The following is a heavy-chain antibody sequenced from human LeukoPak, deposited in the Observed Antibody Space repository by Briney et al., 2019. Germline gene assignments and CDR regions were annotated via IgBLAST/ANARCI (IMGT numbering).Heavy chain of an antibody. CDR1: GGSISSSSAY. V-gene: IGHV4-39*01. CDR2: IYYSKNT. CDR3: ASPRGFSYGYFDY. J-gene: IGHJ4*02. D-gene: IGHD5-18*01. Sequence: SETLSLTCTVSGGSISSSSAYWGWIRQPPGKGLEWIGSIYYSKNTYYNPSLKSRVTISADTSKNQFSLTLGSVSATDTAVYYCASPRGFSYGYFDYWGQGTLVTVSS.